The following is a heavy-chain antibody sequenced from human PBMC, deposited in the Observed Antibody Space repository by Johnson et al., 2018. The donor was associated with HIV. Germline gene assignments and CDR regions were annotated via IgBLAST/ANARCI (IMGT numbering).Heavy chain of an antibody. CDR2: ISYDGSNK. J-gene: IGHJ3*02. V-gene: IGHV3-30*04. D-gene: IGHD3-22*01. CDR1: GFTFSSYA. CDR3: AKGNYYDSSGYYGSTPALDI. Sequence: QMLLVESGGGVVRPGRSLRLSCAASGFTFSSYAMHWVRQAPGKGLEWVAVISYDGSNKYYADSVKGRFTISRDNSKNTLYLQMNSLRAEETAVYYCAKGNYYDSSGYYGSTPALDIWGQGTMVTVSS.